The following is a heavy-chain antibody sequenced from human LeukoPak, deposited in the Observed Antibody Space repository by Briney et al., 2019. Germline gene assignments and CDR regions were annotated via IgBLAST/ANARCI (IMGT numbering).Heavy chain of an antibody. CDR2: IKSKTDGGTT. CDR3: TTSLGGSYYFDY. CDR1: GFTFSNAW. D-gene: IGHD1-26*01. J-gene: IGHJ4*02. Sequence: GGSLRLSCAASGFTFSNAWMSWVRQAPGKGLEWVGRIKSKTDGGTTDYAAPVKGRFTISRDDSKNTLYLQMNSLKTEDTAVYYCTTSLGGSYYFDYWGQGTLVTVSS. V-gene: IGHV3-15*01.